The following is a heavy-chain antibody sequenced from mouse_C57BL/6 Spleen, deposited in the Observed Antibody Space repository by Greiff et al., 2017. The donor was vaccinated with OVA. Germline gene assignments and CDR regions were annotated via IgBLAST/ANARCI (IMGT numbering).Heavy chain of an antibody. CDR2: ISSGGSYT. D-gene: IGHD1-1*01. Sequence: EVMLVESGGDLVKPGGSLKLSCAASGFTFSSYGMSWVRQTPDKRLEWVATISSGGSYTYYPDSVKGRFTISRDNAKNTLYLQMSSLKSEDTAMYYCARYGSSYEAMDYWGQGTSVTVSS. CDR3: ARYGSSYEAMDY. J-gene: IGHJ4*01. V-gene: IGHV5-6*01. CDR1: GFTFSSYG.